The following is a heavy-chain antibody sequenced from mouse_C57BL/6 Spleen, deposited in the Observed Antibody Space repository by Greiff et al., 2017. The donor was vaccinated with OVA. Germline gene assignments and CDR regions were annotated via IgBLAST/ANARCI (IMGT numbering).Heavy chain of an antibody. D-gene: IGHD2-3*01. V-gene: IGHV1-55*01. CDR2: IYPGSGST. CDR1: GYTFTSYW. CDR3: ARDGYPDGGFAY. Sequence: VQLQQSGAELVKPGASVKMSCKASGYTFTSYWITWVKQRPGQGLEWIGDIYPGSGSTNYNEKFKSKATLTVDTSSSTAYMQLSSLTSEDSAVYYCARDGYPDGGFAYWGQGTLVTVSA. J-gene: IGHJ3*01.